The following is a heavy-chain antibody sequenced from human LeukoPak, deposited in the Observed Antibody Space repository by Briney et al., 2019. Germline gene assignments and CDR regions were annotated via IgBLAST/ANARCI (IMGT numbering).Heavy chain of an antibody. CDR2: IYPGDSDV. CDR3: ARHQSNIYGHEDY. CDR1: GYNFNFYW. D-gene: IGHD4-17*01. J-gene: IGHJ4*02. V-gene: IGHV5-51*01. Sequence: GESLKISCEASGYNFNFYWIGWVRQRHGKGLEWMGTIYPGDSDVTYSPSFQGQVTISADKSTTTAYLQWSSLKASDTAMYYCARHQSNIYGHEDYWGQGTLVTVSS.